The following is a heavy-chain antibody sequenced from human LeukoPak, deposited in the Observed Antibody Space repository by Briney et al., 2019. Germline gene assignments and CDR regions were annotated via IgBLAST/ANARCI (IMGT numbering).Heavy chain of an antibody. CDR1: GYTFSGYY. J-gene: IGHJ4*01. V-gene: IGHV1-2*02. D-gene: IGHD6-13*01. Sequence: ASVKVSFKASGYTFSGYYIHWVRQAPGQGLEWMGWINPNTGGTNFAQNFQGRVTMTTVTSISTAYMELSRLRSDDTAVYYCATDLGSSWIYWGQGTLVTVSS. CDR2: INPNTGGT. CDR3: ATDLGSSWIY.